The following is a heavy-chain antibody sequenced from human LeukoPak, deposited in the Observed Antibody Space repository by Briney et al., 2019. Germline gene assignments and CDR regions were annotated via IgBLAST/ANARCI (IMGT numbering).Heavy chain of an antibody. Sequence: GGSLRLTCAASGFTFSSYGMHGVRQAPGKGLEWVAVISYDGSNKYYADSVKGRFTISRDNSKNTLYLQMNSLRAEDTAVYYCATLDTAMADAFDIWGQGTMVTVSS. D-gene: IGHD5-18*01. J-gene: IGHJ3*02. CDR3: ATLDTAMADAFDI. V-gene: IGHV3-30*03. CDR1: GFTFSSYG. CDR2: ISYDGSNK.